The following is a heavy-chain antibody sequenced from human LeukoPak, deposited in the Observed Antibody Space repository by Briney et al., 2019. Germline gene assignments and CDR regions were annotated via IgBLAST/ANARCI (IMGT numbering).Heavy chain of an antibody. J-gene: IGHJ5*02. Sequence: SETLSLTCTVSGVSISSGDYYWSWIRQPPGKGLEWIGYIYYSGSTYYNPSLKSRVTISVDTSKNQFSLKLSSVTAADTAVYYCARECYYDSSGYYYESWFDPWGQGTLVTVSS. V-gene: IGHV4-30-4*01. CDR3: ARECYYDSSGYYYESWFDP. CDR2: IYYSGST. CDR1: GVSISSGDYY. D-gene: IGHD3-22*01.